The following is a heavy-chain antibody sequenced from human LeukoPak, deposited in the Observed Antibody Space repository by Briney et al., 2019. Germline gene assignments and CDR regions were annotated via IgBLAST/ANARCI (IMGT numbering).Heavy chain of an antibody. D-gene: IGHD4-17*01. V-gene: IGHV4-59*01. CDR2: IYYSGST. CDR3: ARGDYGPFDY. CDR1: GGSISSYY. J-gene: IGHJ4*02. Sequence: SETLSLTCTVSGGSISSYYWSWIRQPPGQGLEWIGYIYYSGSTNYNPSLKSRVTISVDTSKNQFSLKLSSVTAADTAVYYCARGDYGPFDYWGQGTLVTVSS.